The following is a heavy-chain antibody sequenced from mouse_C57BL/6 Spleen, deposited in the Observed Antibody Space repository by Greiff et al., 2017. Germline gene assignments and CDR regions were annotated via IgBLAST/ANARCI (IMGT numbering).Heavy chain of an antibody. D-gene: IGHD4-1*01. CDR2: IRNKANGYTT. CDR1: GFTFTDYY. V-gene: IGHV7-3*01. CDR3: ARSGSGGFDY. Sequence: EVKLMESGGGLVQPGGSLSLSCAASGFTFTDYYMSWVRQPPGKALEWLGFIRNKANGYTTEYSASVKGRFTISRDNSQSILYLQMNALRAEDSATYYCARSGSGGFDYWGQGTTLTVSS. J-gene: IGHJ2*01.